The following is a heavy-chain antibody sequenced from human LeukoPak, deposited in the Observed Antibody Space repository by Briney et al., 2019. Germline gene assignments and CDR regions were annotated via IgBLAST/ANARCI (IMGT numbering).Heavy chain of an antibody. CDR1: GYTLISHD. CDR3: ARTISGHDPQNWFDS. D-gene: IGHD5-12*01. CDR2: MNPKSGNA. V-gene: IGHV1-8*01. Sequence: ASVKVSCKASGYTLISHDINWVRQSPGQGLEWVGWMNPKSGNAGSAQKFRGRVSMTSDTSANTAHLEVRSLRSEDTAVYYCARTISGHDPQNWFDSWGQGTLVTVSS. J-gene: IGHJ5*01.